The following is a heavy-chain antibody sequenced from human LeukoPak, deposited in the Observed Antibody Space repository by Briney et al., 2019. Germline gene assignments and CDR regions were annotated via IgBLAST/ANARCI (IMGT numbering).Heavy chain of an antibody. D-gene: IGHD3-16*01. V-gene: IGHV3-7*01. CDR3: ARDVKGGNFDY. CDR2: IKQDGSEK. Sequence: GGSLRLSCAASGFTFSSYAMSWVRQAPGKGLEWVANIKQDGSEKSYAESVKGRFTISRDNAKNSVYLQMNSLRGEDTAVYYCARDVKGGNFDYWGQGTLVIVSS. J-gene: IGHJ4*02. CDR1: GFTFSSYA.